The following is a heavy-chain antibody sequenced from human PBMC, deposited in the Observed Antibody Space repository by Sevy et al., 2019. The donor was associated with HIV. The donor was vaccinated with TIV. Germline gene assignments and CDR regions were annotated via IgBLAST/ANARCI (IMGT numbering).Heavy chain of an antibody. CDR2: ISYEDGSNR. CDR1: GFTFSSYA. J-gene: IGHJ4*02. CDR3: ARDSGYCGGDCYGPGGY. Sequence: GGSLRLSCAASGFTFSSYALHWVRQAPGKGLEWVAVISYEDGSNRNYADSVKGRFTISRDNSKNTVYLKMNSLRPEETAGYYCARDSGYCGGDCYGPGGYWGQGTLVTVSS. D-gene: IGHD2-21*02. V-gene: IGHV3-30-3*01.